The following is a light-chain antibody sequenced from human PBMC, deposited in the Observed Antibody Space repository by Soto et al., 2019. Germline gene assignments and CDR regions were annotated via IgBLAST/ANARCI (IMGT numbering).Light chain of an antibody. J-gene: IGKJ4*01. CDR1: QTVSSNY. CDR2: GAS. CDR3: QQYGSSPLT. Sequence: EIGLTQSPCTLSLSQGERATLSCRASQTVSSNYLAWYQQKPGQAPRFLIYGASSRATGIPDRFSGSGSGTDFTLTISRLEPEDFAVYYCQQYGSSPLTFGGGAKVDIK. V-gene: IGKV3-20*01.